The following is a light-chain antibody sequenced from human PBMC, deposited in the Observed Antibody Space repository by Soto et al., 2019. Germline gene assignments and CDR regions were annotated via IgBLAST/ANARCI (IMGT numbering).Light chain of an antibody. Sequence: QSVLTQPASVSGSPGQSITISCTGTSSDVGSYNLVSWYQQHPGKAPKLMIYEVSKRPSGVYNRFSGSKSGNTPSLTIFDLHAEDEADYYCCSYAGSSTYVFGTGTRSPS. CDR3: CSYAGSSTYV. CDR1: SSDVGSYNL. CDR2: EVS. J-gene: IGLJ1*01. V-gene: IGLV2-23*02.